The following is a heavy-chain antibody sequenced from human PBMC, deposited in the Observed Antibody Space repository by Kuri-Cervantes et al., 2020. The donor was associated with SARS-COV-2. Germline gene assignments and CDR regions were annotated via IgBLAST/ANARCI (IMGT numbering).Heavy chain of an antibody. CDR3: ERGMGAGATSWSFDY. J-gene: IGHJ4*02. D-gene: IGHD1-26*01. CDR2: IWYDGSNK. Sequence: GGSLRLSCAASGFTFSSYAMSWVRQAPGKGLEWVAVIWYDGSNKYYADSGKGRCTISRDNSKNTLYLQMNSMGAEDTAMSYCERGMGAGATSWSFDYWGQGTLVTVSS. V-gene: IGHV3-30*04. CDR1: GFTFSSYA.